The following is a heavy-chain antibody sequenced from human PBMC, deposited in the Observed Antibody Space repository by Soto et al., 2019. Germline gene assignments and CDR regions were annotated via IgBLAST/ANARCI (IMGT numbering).Heavy chain of an antibody. D-gene: IGHD6-13*01. Sequence: QVTLKESGPVLVKPTETLTLTCTVSGFSLSNARMGVSWIRQPPGKALEWLAHIFSNDEKSYSTSLKSRLTISKDTSKSQVVLTMTNMDPVDTATCYCARIEEQQLVLDYWGQGTLVTVSS. CDR3: ARIEEQQLVLDY. J-gene: IGHJ4*02. CDR2: IFSNDEK. V-gene: IGHV2-26*01. CDR1: GFSLSNARMG.